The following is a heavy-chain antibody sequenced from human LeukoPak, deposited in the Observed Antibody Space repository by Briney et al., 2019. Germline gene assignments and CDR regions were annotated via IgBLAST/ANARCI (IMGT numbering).Heavy chain of an antibody. CDR2: IYPGDSDT. J-gene: IGHJ4*02. CDR3: ARFVGACSGGNCYSDY. Sequence: GESLKISCKGSGYSFTSYWIAWVRQMSGKGLEWMGIIYPGDSDTRYSPSFQGQVTISADKSINTAYLQWNSLKASDTAIYYCARFVGACSGGNCYSDYWGQGTLVTVSS. CDR1: GYSFTSYW. V-gene: IGHV5-51*01. D-gene: IGHD2-15*01.